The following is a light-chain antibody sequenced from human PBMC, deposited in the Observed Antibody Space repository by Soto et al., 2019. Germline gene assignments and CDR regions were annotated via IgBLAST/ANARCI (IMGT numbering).Light chain of an antibody. CDR2: DAS. CDR1: QSISSW. J-gene: IGKJ1*01. CDR3: QQYNSYSPWT. Sequence: DIQMTQSPSTLSSSVGDIVTITCRSSQSISSWLAWYQQKPGKAPELLIYDASSLESGVPSRFSGSGSGTEFTLTISSLQPDDFATYYCQQYNSYSPWTFGQGTKVDIK. V-gene: IGKV1-5*01.